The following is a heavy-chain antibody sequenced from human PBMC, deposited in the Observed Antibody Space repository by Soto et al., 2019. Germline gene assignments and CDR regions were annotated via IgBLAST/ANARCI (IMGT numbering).Heavy chain of an antibody. CDR1: GYAFTGYY. V-gene: IGHV1-2*04. Sequence: ASVKVSCKASGYAFTGYYMHWVRQAPGQGLEWMGWINPNSGGTNYAQKFQGWVTMTRDTSISTAYMELSRLRSDDTAVYYCALLRTGTTSNWFDPWGQGTLVTV. D-gene: IGHD1-1*01. CDR3: ALLRTGTTSNWFDP. CDR2: INPNSGGT. J-gene: IGHJ5*02.